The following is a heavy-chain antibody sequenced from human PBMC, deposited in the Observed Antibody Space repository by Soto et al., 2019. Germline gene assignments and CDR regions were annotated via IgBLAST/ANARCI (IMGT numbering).Heavy chain of an antibody. D-gene: IGHD3-22*01. J-gene: IGHJ5*02. CDR2: INPKTGAT. CDR1: GYTFTGYY. Sequence: GASVKVSCKASGYTFTGYYIHWVRQAPGQGLEWVGWINPKTGATNFAQGFQGRVTMTRDTSITTAYMDLSSLTPDDTATYYCAKTYDGSGQPSHWFGPWGQGTPVTVSS. CDR3: AKTYDGSGQPSHWFGP. V-gene: IGHV1-2*02.